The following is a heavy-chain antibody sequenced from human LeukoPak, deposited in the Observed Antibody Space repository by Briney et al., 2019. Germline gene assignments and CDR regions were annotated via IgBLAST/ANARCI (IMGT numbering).Heavy chain of an antibody. CDR2: ISSSSSTI. D-gene: IGHD2-15*01. V-gene: IGHV3-48*01. CDR3: ARDLVRCSGGSCYPYYYYYMDV. CDR1: GFTFSSYA. J-gene: IGHJ6*03. Sequence: PGGSLRLSCAASGFTFSSYAMNWVRQAPGKGLEWVSYISSSSSTIYYADSVKGRFTISRDNAKNSLYLQMNSLRAEDTAVYYCARDLVRCSGGSCYPYYYYYMDVWGKGTTVTVSS.